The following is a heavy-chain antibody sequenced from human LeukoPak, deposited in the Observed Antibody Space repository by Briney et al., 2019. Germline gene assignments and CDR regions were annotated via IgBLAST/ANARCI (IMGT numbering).Heavy chain of an antibody. Sequence: PSGTLSLTCTVSGGSISSYYWSWIRQPPGKGLEWIGYILYSVIINYILSLKSRVTISVDTSKNQFSLKLSSVTAADTAVYYCAREGTAGTNLNWFDPWGKGTLVTAST. CDR2: ILYSVII. CDR3: AREGTAGTNLNWFDP. D-gene: IGHD1-1*01. J-gene: IGHJ5*02. CDR1: GGSISSYY. V-gene: IGHV4-59*01.